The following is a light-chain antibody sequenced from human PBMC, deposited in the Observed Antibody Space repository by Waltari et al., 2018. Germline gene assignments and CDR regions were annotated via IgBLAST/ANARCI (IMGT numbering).Light chain of an antibody. CDR1: SSDVGGYNY. J-gene: IGLJ3*02. CDR2: DVS. Sequence: QSALTQPRSVSGSTGQSVTISCTGTSSDVGGYNYVSWYQQHPGKAPKLMIYDVSNRPSGVPDRFSGSKSGNTASLTISGLQAEDEADYYCCSYAGSYSPWVFGGGTKLTVL. V-gene: IGLV2-11*01. CDR3: CSYAGSYSPWV.